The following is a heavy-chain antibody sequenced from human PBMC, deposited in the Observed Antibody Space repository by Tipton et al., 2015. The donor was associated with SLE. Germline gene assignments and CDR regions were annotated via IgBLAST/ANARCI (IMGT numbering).Heavy chain of an antibody. Sequence: TLSLTCTVSGGSISSHYWSWIRQPPGKGLEWIGYIYYSGSTNYNPSLKSRVTISVDTSKNQFSLKPSSVTAADTAVYYCARLYFHDYWGQGTLVTVSS. J-gene: IGHJ4*02. CDR3: ARLYFHDY. D-gene: IGHD3-9*01. CDR1: GGSISSHY. CDR2: IYYSGST. V-gene: IGHV4-59*08.